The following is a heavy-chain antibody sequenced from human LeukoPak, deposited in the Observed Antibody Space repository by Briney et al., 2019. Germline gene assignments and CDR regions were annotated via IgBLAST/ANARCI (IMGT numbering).Heavy chain of an antibody. Sequence: ASVKVSCKASGYTFTSYDINWVRQATGQGLEWMGWMNPNSGNTGYAQKFQGRVTITRNTSISTAYMELSSLRSEDTAVYYCTRGRIRGYSYGFHYWGQGALVTVSS. CDR1: GYTFTSYD. CDR3: TRGRIRGYSYGFHY. V-gene: IGHV1-8*03. CDR2: MNPNSGNT. J-gene: IGHJ4*02. D-gene: IGHD5-18*01.